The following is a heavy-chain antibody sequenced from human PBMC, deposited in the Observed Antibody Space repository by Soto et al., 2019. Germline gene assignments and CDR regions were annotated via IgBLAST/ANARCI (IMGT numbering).Heavy chain of an antibody. J-gene: IGHJ6*02. V-gene: IGHV4-39*01. D-gene: IGHD3-22*01. Sequence: KASETLSLTCTVSGGTISSSGYYWGWIRQSPGKGLEWIGTIFYSGTTYYNPSLESRITISQDTSNNQFSLKLTSVTAADTSVYYCARHYYDSSGYPAPYYRGMDVWGQGTTVTVSS. CDR1: GGTISSSGYY. CDR3: ARHYYDSSGYPAPYYRGMDV. CDR2: IFYSGTT.